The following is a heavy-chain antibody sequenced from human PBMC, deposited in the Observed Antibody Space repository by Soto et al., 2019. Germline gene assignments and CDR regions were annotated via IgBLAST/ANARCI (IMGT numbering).Heavy chain of an antibody. Sequence: GGSLRLSCAASGFTVSSNYMSWVRQAPGKGLEWVSVIYSGGSTYYADSVKGRFTISRDNSKNTLYLQMNSLRAEDTAVYYCARDRTGIKYYYYYIDVWGKGTTVTVSS. CDR3: ARDRTGIKYYYYYIDV. J-gene: IGHJ6*03. CDR1: GFTVSSNY. V-gene: IGHV3-66*01. D-gene: IGHD1-1*01. CDR2: IYSGGST.